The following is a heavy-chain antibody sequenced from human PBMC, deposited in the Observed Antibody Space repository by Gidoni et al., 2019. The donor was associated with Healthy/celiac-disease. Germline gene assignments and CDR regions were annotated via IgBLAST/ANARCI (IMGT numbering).Heavy chain of an antibody. CDR1: GFTFLRYS. CDR2: KSYDGSNK. V-gene: IGHV3-30*04. J-gene: IGHJ6*02. Sequence: QVPLVDSGGGVVQPGRSLILSFSASGFTFLRYSLHWVRQAPGKGLEWVVVKSYDGSNKYYADSVKGRFTISRDNAKNTLYLKMNSLRAEDTAVYYCARDRVGGVEVVVAADYYYGMDVWGQGTTVTVSS. D-gene: IGHD2-15*01. CDR3: ARDRVGGVEVVVAADYYYGMDV.